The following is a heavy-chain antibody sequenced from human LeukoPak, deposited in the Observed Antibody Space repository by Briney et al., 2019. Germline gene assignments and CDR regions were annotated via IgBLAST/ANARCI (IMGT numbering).Heavy chain of an antibody. Sequence: GGSLRLSCAASGFTFSSYGMHWVRQAPGKGLEWVAVIWHDGRNKEYADSVKGRFTISRDNSKNTLYLQMNSLRAEDTAVYCCARDEGKENGMDVWGQGTTATVS. V-gene: IGHV3-33*01. J-gene: IGHJ6*02. CDR2: IWHDGRNK. CDR1: GFTFSSYG. CDR3: ARDEGKENGMDV.